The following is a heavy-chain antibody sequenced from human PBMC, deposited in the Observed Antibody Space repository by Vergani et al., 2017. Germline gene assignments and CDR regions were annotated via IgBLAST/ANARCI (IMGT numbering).Heavy chain of an antibody. CDR2: IKRDGTET. CDR1: GFTFSDFS. D-gene: IGHD6-13*01. J-gene: IGHJ6*02. V-gene: IGHV3-7*03. Sequence: VQLVESGGGLVKPGGSLRLSCAASGFTFSDFSMSWVRQAPGKGLEWVASIKRDGTETFYVDSVKGRFTISRDNSKNTLYLQMNSLRAEDTAVYYCAKEIAGGIYYGMDVWGQGTTVTVSS. CDR3: AKEIAGGIYYGMDV.